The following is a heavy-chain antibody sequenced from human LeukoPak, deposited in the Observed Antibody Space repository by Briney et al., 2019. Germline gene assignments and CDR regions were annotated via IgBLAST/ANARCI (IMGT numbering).Heavy chain of an antibody. V-gene: IGHV3-48*01. J-gene: IGHJ4*02. D-gene: IGHD3-16*02. CDR2: ISSSSSTI. CDR1: GFTFSSYS. CDR3: ARVFSESLGLSTPPLDY. Sequence: QPGGSLRLSCAASGFTFSSYSMNWVRQAPGKGLEWVSYISSSSSTIYYADSVKGRFTISRDNAKNSLYLQMNSLRAEDTAVYYCARVFSESLGLSTPPLDYWGQGTLVTVSS.